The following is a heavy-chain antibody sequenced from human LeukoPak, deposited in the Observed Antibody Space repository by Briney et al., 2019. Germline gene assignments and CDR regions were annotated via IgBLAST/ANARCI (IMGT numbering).Heavy chain of an antibody. J-gene: IGHJ4*02. V-gene: IGHV3-48*01. D-gene: IGHD1-26*01. CDR2: ISRSSDTI. CDR3: AREGAP. CDR1: GFTFTDYA. Sequence: GGSLRLSCAVSGFTFTDYAMNWFRQTPGKGLEWLSYISRSSDTIYYADSVKGRFTISRDNAKSSLFLQMSTLRAEDMAVYYCAREGAPWGQGTLVTVSS.